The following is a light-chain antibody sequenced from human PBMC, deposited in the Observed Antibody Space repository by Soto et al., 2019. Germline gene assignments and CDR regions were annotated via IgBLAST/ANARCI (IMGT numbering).Light chain of an antibody. CDR2: AAS. V-gene: IGKV1-6*01. J-gene: IGKJ1*01. CDR1: EGIRND. Sequence: AIQMTQSPSSLSASVGDRVTITCRASEGIRNDLGWYQQKPGKAPKLLIYAASSLQSGVPSRCSGSGSGTDFTLTISSLQPDDFATYYCLQDYSYPWTFGQGNKVEI. CDR3: LQDYSYPWT.